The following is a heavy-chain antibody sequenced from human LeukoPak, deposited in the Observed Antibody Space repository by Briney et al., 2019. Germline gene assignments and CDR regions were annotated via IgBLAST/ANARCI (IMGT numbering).Heavy chain of an antibody. CDR3: ARDPDSSSFDY. V-gene: IGHV3-33*01. Sequence: GGSLRLSCAASGFTFSSYGMHWVRQAPGKGLEWVAVIWYDGSNKYYADSVKGRFTISRDNSKNTLYLQMDSLRADDTAVYYCARDPDSSSFDYWGQGVLVTVSS. CDR1: GFTFSSYG. J-gene: IGHJ4*02. CDR2: IWYDGSNK. D-gene: IGHD6-13*01.